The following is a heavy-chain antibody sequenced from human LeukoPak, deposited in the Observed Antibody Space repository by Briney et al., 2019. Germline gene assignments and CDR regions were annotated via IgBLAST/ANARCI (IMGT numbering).Heavy chain of an antibody. J-gene: IGHJ4*02. CDR1: GYTFTDYN. CDR3: ARGFPPRRQYDSSGYYSYYFDY. CDR2: IKPSGGDT. Sequence: ASVKVSCKTSGYTFTDYNLHWVRQAPGQRLEWMGIIKPSGGDTSYAQTFQGRVTMTTDTSTSTAYMELRSLRSDDTAVYYCARGFPPRRQYDSSGYYSYYFDYWGQGTLVTVSS. V-gene: IGHV1-46*01. D-gene: IGHD3-22*01.